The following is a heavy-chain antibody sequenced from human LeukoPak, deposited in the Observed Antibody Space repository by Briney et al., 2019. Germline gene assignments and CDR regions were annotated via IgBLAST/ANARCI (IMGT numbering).Heavy chain of an antibody. CDR2: IYYSGST. CDR3: ARKSSSGWYFDY. D-gene: IGHD6-19*01. Sequence: ASETLSLTCTVSGGSINSYFWSWTRQPPGKGLEWIGYIYYSGSTNYNPSLKSRVTISVDTSKNQFSLKLSSVTAADTAVYYCARKSSSGWYFDYWGQGTLVTVSS. V-gene: IGHV4-59*01. CDR1: GGSINSYF. J-gene: IGHJ4*02.